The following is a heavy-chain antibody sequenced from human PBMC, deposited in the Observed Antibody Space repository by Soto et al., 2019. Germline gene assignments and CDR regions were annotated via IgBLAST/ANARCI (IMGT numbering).Heavy chain of an antibody. CDR2: ISAYNGNT. CDR3: ARADSGSDAFDI. CDR1: GYTFTSYG. V-gene: IGHV1-18*01. D-gene: IGHD5-12*01. Sequence: EAAASVKVSCKASGYTFTSYGISWVRQAPGQGLEWMGWISAYNGNTNYAQKLQGRVTMTTDTSTSTAYMELRSLRSDDTAVYYCARADSGSDAFDIWGQGTMVTVSS. J-gene: IGHJ3*02.